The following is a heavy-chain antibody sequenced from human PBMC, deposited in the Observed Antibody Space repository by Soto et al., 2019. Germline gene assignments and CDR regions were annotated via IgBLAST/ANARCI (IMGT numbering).Heavy chain of an antibody. Sequence: GASVKVSCKASGGTFSSYAISWVRQAPGQGLEWMGGIIPIFGTANYAQKFQGRVTITGDKSTSTAYMELSSLRSEDTAVYYCAIVFGYYYDSSGYLSWGQGPLVTAPQ. CDR3: AIVFGYYYDSSGYLS. V-gene: IGHV1-69*06. CDR2: IIPIFGTA. D-gene: IGHD3-22*01. CDR1: GGTFSSYA. J-gene: IGHJ5*02.